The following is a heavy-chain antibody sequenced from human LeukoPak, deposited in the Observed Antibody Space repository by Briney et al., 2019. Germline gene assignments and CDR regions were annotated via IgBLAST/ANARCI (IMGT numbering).Heavy chain of an antibody. CDR1: GYSFTTYW. CDR2: IYPGDSDT. Sequence: GESLKISCKGSGYSFTTYWIGWVRQMPGKGLEWMGIIYPGDSDTRYSPSLQGQVTISADKSISTAYLQWSSLKASDTAMYFCARVAGSGDYSNRYYYGMDVWGQGTTVTVSS. CDR3: ARVAGSGDYSNRYYYGMDV. J-gene: IGHJ6*02. V-gene: IGHV5-51*01. D-gene: IGHD4-11*01.